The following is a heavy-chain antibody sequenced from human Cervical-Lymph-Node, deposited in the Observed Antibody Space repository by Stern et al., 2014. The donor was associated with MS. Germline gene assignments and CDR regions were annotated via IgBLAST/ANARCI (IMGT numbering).Heavy chain of an antibody. CDR1: GDSIKGYY. CDR2: ISSTENT. J-gene: IGHJ4*02. Sequence: QVQLQESGPRLVKPSETLSLTCTVSGDSIKGYYWTWIRQAAGKGLEWIGRISSTENTYYNPSLESRVTMSVDTSKTQFFLNLTSVTAADTAVYYCARRGSGWFQFDSWGQGTLVTVSS. D-gene: IGHD6-19*01. CDR3: ARRGSGWFQFDS. V-gene: IGHV4-4*07.